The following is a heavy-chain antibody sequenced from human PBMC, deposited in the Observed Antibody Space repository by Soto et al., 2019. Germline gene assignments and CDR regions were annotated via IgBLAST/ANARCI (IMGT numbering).Heavy chain of an antibody. J-gene: IGHJ4*02. CDR2: IVVGSGNT. V-gene: IGHV1-58*01. Sequence: LVRVSRKASCFTFTSPPVQWVRLAPGQRLEWIGWIVVGSGNTNYAQKFQERATITRDMSTSTAYMELSSLRSEDTAVYYCAAVGLRYFGSSYFDYWGQGTLVTVSS. D-gene: IGHD3-9*01. CDR1: CFTFTSPP. CDR3: AAVGLRYFGSSYFDY.